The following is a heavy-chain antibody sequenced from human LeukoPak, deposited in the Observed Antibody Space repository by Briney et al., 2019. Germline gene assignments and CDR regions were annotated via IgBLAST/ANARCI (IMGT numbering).Heavy chain of an antibody. CDR3: ARGGDGYNSYYFDY. Sequence: GGSLRLSCAASGFTVSSNYMRWVRQAPGKGLEWVSIIYSGGSTYYADSVKGRFTISRDNSKNTLYLQMNSLRAEDTAVYYCARGGDGYNSYYFDYWGQGTLVTVSS. CDR1: GFTVSSNY. J-gene: IGHJ4*02. D-gene: IGHD5-24*01. CDR2: IYSGGST. V-gene: IGHV3-53*01.